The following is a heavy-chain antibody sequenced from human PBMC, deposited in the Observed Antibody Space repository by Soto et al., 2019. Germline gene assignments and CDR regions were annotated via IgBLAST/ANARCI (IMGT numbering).Heavy chain of an antibody. CDR2: INHSGST. J-gene: IGHJ4*01. V-gene: IGHV4-34*01. Sequence: QVQLQQWGAGLLKPSETLSLTCAVYGGSFSGYYWSWIRQPPGKGLEWIGEINHSGSTNYNPSLKIRVTTSVDTPKNQFSLKLSSVPAADTAVYYCARGGAGAAAGFDYWGHGTLVTVSS. D-gene: IGHD6-13*01. CDR1: GGSFSGYY. CDR3: ARGGAGAAAGFDY.